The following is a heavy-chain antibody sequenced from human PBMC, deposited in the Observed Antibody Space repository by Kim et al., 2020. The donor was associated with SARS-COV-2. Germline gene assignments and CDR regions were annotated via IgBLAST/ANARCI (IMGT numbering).Heavy chain of an antibody. CDR1: GDSVSSNSAA. CDR2: TYYRSKWYN. CDR3: ARDQRIAVAGYNWFDP. Sequence: SQTLSLTCAISGDSVSSNSAAWNWIRQSPSRGLEWLGRTYYRSKWYNDYAVSVKSRITINPDTSKNQFSLQLNSVTPEDTAVYYCARDQRIAVAGYNWFDPWGQRTLVTVSS. D-gene: IGHD6-19*01. V-gene: IGHV6-1*01. J-gene: IGHJ5*02.